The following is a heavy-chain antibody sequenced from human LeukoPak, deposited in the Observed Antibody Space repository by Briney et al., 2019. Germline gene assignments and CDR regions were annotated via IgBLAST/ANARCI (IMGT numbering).Heavy chain of an antibody. CDR1: GSSLTELS. D-gene: IGHD5-18*01. CDR2: FDVIDGET. V-gene: IGHV1-24*01. J-gene: IGHJ4*02. CDR3: AAGRPYSLLDY. Sequence: ASVKVSCTVSGSSLTELSHYWVRQAPGKGLEWMGGFDVIDGETFYAQKFQGRVTMTEDSSADTAYMELRSLTSDDTALYYCAAGRPYSLLDYWGQGTLVTVSS.